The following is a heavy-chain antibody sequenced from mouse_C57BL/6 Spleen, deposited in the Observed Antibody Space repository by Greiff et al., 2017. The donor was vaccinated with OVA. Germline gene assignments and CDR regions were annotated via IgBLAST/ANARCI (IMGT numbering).Heavy chain of an antibody. J-gene: IGHJ1*03. CDR2: ISSGSSTI. V-gene: IGHV5-17*01. CDR3: AADGYNWYFDV. D-gene: IGHD2-3*01. Sequence: EVKVVESGGGLVKPGGSLKLSCAASGFTFSDYGMHWVRQAPEKGLEWVAYISSGSSTIYYADTVKGRFTISRDNAKNTLFLQMTSLRSEDTAMYYCAADGYNWYFDVWGTGTTVTVSS. CDR1: GFTFSDYG.